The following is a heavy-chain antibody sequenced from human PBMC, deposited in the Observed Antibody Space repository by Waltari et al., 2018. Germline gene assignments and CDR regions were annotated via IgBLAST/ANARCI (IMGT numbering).Heavy chain of an antibody. CDR3: ARECRSWLY. CDR2: ISISSSYR. CDR1: GFTFSSYS. J-gene: IGHJ4*02. V-gene: IGHV3-21*01. D-gene: IGHD6-13*01. Sequence: EVQLVESGGGLVKPGGSLRLSCAASGFTFSSYSMNWVRQAPGKGLEWVSSISISSSYRYYEESVNRRFTSTRDNAKISLYLQMNSLRAEDTAVYDWARECRSWLYWGQGTLVTVSS.